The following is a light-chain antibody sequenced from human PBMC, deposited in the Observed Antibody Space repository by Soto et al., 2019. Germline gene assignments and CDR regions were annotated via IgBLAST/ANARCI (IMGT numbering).Light chain of an antibody. CDR1: QSLLYSNGYNY. CDR2: LVS. CDR3: MQALQTPLT. V-gene: IGKV2-28*01. Sequence: EIVLTQSPLALPVTPGDPASISCRSIQSLLYSNGYNYVDWYLQKPGQSPPLLIYLVSNRASGVPERFSGNGSGTHFTLKISRVEAEDVGLYYNMQALQTPLTFGQGTRLEIK. J-gene: IGKJ5*01.